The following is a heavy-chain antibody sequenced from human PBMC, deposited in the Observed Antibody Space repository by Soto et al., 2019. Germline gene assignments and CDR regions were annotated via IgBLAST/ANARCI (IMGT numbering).Heavy chain of an antibody. CDR1: GGSISNYY. V-gene: IGHV4-59*13. CDR3: ASQGGGFYFGMDV. J-gene: IGHJ6*02. Sequence: QVQLQESGPGLVKPSETLSLSCTVSGGSISNYYLNWIRQSPGKGLEWIGYMDYSGNTKYNPSLKSRVTISVDMSKKQFSLKLSSVTAADTAVYYCASQGGGFYFGMDVWGQGTTVTVSS. CDR2: MDYSGNT. D-gene: IGHD1-26*01.